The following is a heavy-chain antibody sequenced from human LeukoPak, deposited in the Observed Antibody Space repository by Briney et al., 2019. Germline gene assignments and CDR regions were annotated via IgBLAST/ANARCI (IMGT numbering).Heavy chain of an antibody. CDR3: ARVGFGVLDAFDI. D-gene: IGHD3-10*01. CDR2: INPSGGST. Sequence: ASVKVSCKASGYTFTSYYMHWVRQAPGQGLEWMGIINPSGGSTSYAQKFQGRVTMTRDMSTSTVYMELSSLRSEDTAVYYCARVGFGVLDAFDIWGQGTMATVSS. V-gene: IGHV1-46*01. CDR1: GYTFTSYY. J-gene: IGHJ3*02.